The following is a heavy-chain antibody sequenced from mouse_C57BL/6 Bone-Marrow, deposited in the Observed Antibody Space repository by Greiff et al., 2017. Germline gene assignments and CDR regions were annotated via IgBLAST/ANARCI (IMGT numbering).Heavy chain of an antibody. V-gene: IGHV1-81*01. D-gene: IGHD1-1*01. J-gene: IGHJ3*01. CDR1: RYTFTSYG. CDR2: IYPRSGNT. Sequence: QVQLQQSGAELARPGASVKLSCKASRYTFTSYGISWVKQRTGQGLEWIGEIYPRSGNTYYNEKFNGKATLTADKSSSTAYMELRSLTSEDSAVYFCARGNYYGSSYWFAYWGQGTLVTVSA. CDR3: ARGNYYGSSYWFAY.